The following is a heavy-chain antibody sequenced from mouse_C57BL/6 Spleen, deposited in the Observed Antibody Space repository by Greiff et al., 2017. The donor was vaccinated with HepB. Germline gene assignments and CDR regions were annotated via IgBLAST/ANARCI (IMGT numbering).Heavy chain of an antibody. J-gene: IGHJ2*01. Sequence: EVQLVESGGGLVKPGGSLKLSCAASGFTFSSYAMSWVRQTPEKRLEWVATISDGGSYTYYPDNVKGRFTISRDNAKNNLYLQMSHLKSEDTAMYYCAGAYYSKGFDYWGQGTTLTVSS. CDR3: AGAYYSKGFDY. D-gene: IGHD2-5*01. CDR2: ISDGGSYT. CDR1: GFTFSSYA. V-gene: IGHV5-4*01.